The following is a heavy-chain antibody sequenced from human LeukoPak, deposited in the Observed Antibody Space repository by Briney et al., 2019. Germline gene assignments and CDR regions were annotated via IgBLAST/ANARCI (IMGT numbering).Heavy chain of an antibody. CDR1: GFTFSSYW. D-gene: IGHD6-19*01. J-gene: IGHJ4*02. Sequence: GASLRPSCAASGFTFSSYWMSWVRQAPGKGLEWVASIKQDGSEKYDVDSVKGRFTISRDNAKNSLYLQMNSLRAEDTAVYYCARDRGIAVVDDYWGQGTLVTVSS. V-gene: IGHV3-7*04. CDR2: IKQDGSEK. CDR3: ARDRGIAVVDDY.